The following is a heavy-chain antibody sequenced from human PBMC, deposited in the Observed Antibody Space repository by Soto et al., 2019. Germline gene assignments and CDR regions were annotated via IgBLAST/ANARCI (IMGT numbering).Heavy chain of an antibody. D-gene: IGHD7-27*01. V-gene: IGHV3-72*01. Sequence: GGSLRLSCVASGFTFSDYYMDWVRQAPGMGLEWVARVKHRPKDFGTEYAASVTGRFIISRDDSQKSLFLQMNSLKAEDTAIYYSVRNALGWLVPWGQGTLVTVYS. CDR1: GFTFSDYY. CDR2: VKHRPKDFGT. J-gene: IGHJ5*02. CDR3: VRNALGWLVP.